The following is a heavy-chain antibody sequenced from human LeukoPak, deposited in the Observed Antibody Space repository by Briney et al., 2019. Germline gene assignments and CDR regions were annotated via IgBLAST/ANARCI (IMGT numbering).Heavy chain of an antibody. J-gene: IGHJ4*02. Sequence: ASVKVSCKASGYTLTSYGINWTRQAPAQGFEWMGWISTQSGNTNYAQKVQGRLTLTTDRSTNTAYMELRSLRSDDTGVYYCARGAYGDKWGQGTMVTVSS. V-gene: IGHV1-18*01. CDR2: ISTQSGNT. CDR1: GYTLTSYG. CDR3: ARGAYGDK. D-gene: IGHD4-17*01.